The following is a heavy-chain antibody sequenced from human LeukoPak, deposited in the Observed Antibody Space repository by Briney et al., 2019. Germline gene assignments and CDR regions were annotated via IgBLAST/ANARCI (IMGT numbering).Heavy chain of an antibody. CDR1: GFTFSDYY. J-gene: IGHJ4*02. CDR3: AREWGQLGELDY. V-gene: IGHV3-11*06. D-gene: IGHD3-16*01. CDR2: ISSSSSYI. Sequence: PGGSLRLSCAASGFTFSDYYMSWIRQAPGKGLGWVSSISSSSSYIYYADSVKGRFTISRDNAKNSLYLQMNSLRAEDTAVYYCAREWGQLGELDYWGQGTLVTVSS.